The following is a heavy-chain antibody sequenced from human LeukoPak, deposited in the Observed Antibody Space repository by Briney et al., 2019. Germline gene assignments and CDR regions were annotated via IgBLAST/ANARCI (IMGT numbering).Heavy chain of an antibody. Sequence: GGSLRLSCAASGFTFSSYWMRWVRQAPGKGLVWVSRINSDGSSTSYADSVKGRFTISRDNAKNTLYLQMDSLRDEDTAVYYCATETIGRHYDYWGQGTLLTVSS. CDR2: INSDGSST. CDR1: GFTFSSYW. CDR3: ATETIGRHYDY. D-gene: IGHD1-14*01. V-gene: IGHV3-74*01. J-gene: IGHJ4*02.